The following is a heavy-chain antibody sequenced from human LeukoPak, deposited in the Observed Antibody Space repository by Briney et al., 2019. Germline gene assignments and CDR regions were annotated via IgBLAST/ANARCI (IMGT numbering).Heavy chain of an antibody. D-gene: IGHD3-22*01. CDR3: ARGGEAHYYDSSGYYFFDY. J-gene: IGHJ4*02. CDR2: INPNSGGT. CDR1: GYTFTGYY. Sequence: ASVKVSCKASGYTFTGYYMHWVRQAPGQGLGWMGWINPNSGGTNYAQKFQGRVTMTRDTSISTAYMELSRLRSDDTAVYYCARGGEAHYYDSSGYYFFDYWGQGTLVTVSS. V-gene: IGHV1-2*02.